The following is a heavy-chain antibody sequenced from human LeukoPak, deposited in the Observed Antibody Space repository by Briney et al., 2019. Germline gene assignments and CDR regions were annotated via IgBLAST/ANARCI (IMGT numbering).Heavy chain of an antibody. V-gene: IGHV3-21*01. CDR2: ISSSSSYI. Sequence: QAGGSLRLSCEASGFTFSAYAMTWVRQAPGKGLEWVSSISSSSSYIYYADSVKGRFTISRDNAKNSLYLQMNSLRAEDTAVYYCARDLFNDYWGQGTLVTVSS. CDR1: GFTFSAYA. D-gene: IGHD3-10*02. J-gene: IGHJ4*02. CDR3: ARDLFNDY.